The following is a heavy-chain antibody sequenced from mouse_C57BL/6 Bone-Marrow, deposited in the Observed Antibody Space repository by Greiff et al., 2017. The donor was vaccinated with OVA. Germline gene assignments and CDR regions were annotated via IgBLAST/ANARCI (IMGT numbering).Heavy chain of an antibody. D-gene: IGHD3-2*02. V-gene: IGHV6-6*01. CDR3: TGDSSGYEAMDY. CDR2: IRNKANNHAT. J-gene: IGHJ4*01. CDR1: GFTFSDAW. Sequence: EVKLMESGGGLVQPGGSMKLSCAASGFTFSDAWMDWVRQSPEKGLEWVAEIRNKANNHATYYAESVKGRFTISRDDSKSSVYLQMNSLRAEDTGIYYCTGDSSGYEAMDYWGQGTSVTVSS.